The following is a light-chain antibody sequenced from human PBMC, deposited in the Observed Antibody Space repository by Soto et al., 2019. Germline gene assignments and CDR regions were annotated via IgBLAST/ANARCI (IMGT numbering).Light chain of an antibody. CDR3: QQSNNYFT. CDR2: GAS. CDR1: QGLNTN. V-gene: IGKV1-9*01. J-gene: IGKJ3*01. Sequence: IQLTQSPSSLSASVGDRVTITCRASQGLNTNLAWYQQKTGKDPNLLIYGASTLQKGVPSRFSGNGSGTDFTLTISSLQPEDLSTYYCQQSNNYFTFGPGTKVDIK.